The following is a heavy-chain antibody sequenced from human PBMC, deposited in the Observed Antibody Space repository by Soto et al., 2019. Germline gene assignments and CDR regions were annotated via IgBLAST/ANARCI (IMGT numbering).Heavy chain of an antibody. CDR1: GCSMSSYY. CDR2: IYYSGNT. Sequence: SETLSLTCTVSGCSMSSYYFSWIRQPPGKGLEWIGYIYYSGNTNYNPSLKSRVTISVDTSKNQFSLKLISVTAADTALYYCAKASGYDYEPFDYWGQGTLVTVSS. D-gene: IGHD5-12*01. J-gene: IGHJ4*02. CDR3: AKASGYDYEPFDY. V-gene: IGHV4-59*01.